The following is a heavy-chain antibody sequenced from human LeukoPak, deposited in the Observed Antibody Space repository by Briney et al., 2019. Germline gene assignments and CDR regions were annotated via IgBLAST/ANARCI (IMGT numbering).Heavy chain of an antibody. CDR1: GGTFSSYT. J-gene: IGHJ4*02. Sequence: SVKVSCKASGGTFSSYTISWVRQAPGQGLEWMGGIIPIFGTANYAQKFQGRVTITADESTSTAYMELSSLRSEDTAVYYCARERWERCNGGVYFDYWGQGTLVTVSS. V-gene: IGHV1-69*13. CDR3: ARERWERCNGGVYFDY. CDR2: IIPIFGTA. D-gene: IGHD3-16*01.